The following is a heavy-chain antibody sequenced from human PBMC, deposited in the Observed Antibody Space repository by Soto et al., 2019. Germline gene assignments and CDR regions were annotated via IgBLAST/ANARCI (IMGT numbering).Heavy chain of an antibody. CDR1: GGTFGSYA. J-gene: IGHJ4*02. CDR2: IIPILNSP. Sequence: QVQLVQSGAEVKKPGSSVKVSCKASGGTFGSYAITWVRRAPGQGLEWLGGIIPILNSPAYAQKFQARVVITADEITNTAYMELNSLRFDDTAVYYCARDEGGYDILTGYYKAHHFDYWGQGVLVTVSS. D-gene: IGHD3-9*01. CDR3: ARDEGGYDILTGYYKAHHFDY. V-gene: IGHV1-69*01.